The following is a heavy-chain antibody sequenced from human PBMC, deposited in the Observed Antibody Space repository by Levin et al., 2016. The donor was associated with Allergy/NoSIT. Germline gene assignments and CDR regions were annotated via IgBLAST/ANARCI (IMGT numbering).Heavy chain of an antibody. CDR2: INHSGST. CDR3: ARGRLRFTGSYSPHNWFDP. J-gene: IGHJ5*02. Sequence: WIRQPPGKGLEWIGEINHSGSTNYNPSLKSRVTISVDTSKNQFSLKLSSVTAADTAVYYCARGRLRFTGSYSPHNWFDPWGQGTLVTVSS. D-gene: IGHD1-26*01. V-gene: IGHV4-34*01.